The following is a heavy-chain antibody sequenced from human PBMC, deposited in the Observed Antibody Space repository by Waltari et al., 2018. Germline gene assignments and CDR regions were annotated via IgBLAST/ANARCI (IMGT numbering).Heavy chain of an antibody. CDR2: IYYSGNT. CDR1: GGSISSHY. Sequence: QVQLQESGPGLVKPSETLSLTCTVSGGSISSHYWSWIRQPTGTGREWMWCIYYSGNTNYDPALKSRVTISVDTSKNQFSLKLSSVTAADTAVYYGARAPHPNPGRYYYYYMDVWGKGTTVTVSS. CDR3: ARAPHPNPGRYYYYYMDV. V-gene: IGHV4-59*11. J-gene: IGHJ6*03.